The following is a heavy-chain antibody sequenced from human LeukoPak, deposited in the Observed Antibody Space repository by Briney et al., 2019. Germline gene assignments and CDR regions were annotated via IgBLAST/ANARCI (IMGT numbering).Heavy chain of an antibody. CDR3: ARVGSTVLTPIDY. CDR1: GGSISSYY. Sequence: PSETLSLTCTVSGGSISSYYWSWIRQPPGKGLEWIGSIYHSGSTYYNPSLKSRVTISVDTSKNQFSLKLSSVTAADTAVYYCARVGSTVLTPIDYWGQGTLVTVSS. V-gene: IGHV4-38-2*02. CDR2: IYHSGST. D-gene: IGHD4-23*01. J-gene: IGHJ4*02.